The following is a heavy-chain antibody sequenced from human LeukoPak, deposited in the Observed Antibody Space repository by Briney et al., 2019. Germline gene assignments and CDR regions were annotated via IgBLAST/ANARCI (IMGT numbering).Heavy chain of an antibody. V-gene: IGHV4-61*01. J-gene: IGHJ6*02. CDR1: SGSVNSGSYY. Sequence: SETLSLTCTVSSGSVNSGSYYWSWIRQPPGKGLEWIGYIYYSGSTNYNPSLKSRVTISVDTSKNQFSLKLSSVTAADTAVYYCARQYSSSSWGRIFYGMDVWGQGTTVTVSS. CDR2: IYYSGST. D-gene: IGHD6-6*01. CDR3: ARQYSSSSWGRIFYGMDV.